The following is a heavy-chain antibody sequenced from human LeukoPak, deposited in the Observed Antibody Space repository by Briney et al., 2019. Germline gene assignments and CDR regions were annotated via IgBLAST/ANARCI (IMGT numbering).Heavy chain of an antibody. V-gene: IGHV4-30-2*01. J-gene: IGHJ4*02. CDR1: GGSISSGGYS. CDR2: IYHSGST. CDR3: ARDRGTNSYYFDY. Sequence: SETLSLTCAVSGGSISSGGYSWSWIRQPPGKGLEWIGYIYHSGSTYYNSSLKSRVTISVDRSKNQFSLKLSSVTAADTAVYYCARDRGTNSYYFDYWGQGTLVTVSS. D-gene: IGHD1-7*01.